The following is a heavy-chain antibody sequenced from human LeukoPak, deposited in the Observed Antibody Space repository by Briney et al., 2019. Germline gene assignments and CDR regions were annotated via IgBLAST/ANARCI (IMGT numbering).Heavy chain of an antibody. V-gene: IGHV4-39*07. J-gene: IGHJ4*02. D-gene: IGHD7-27*01. Sequence: SETLSLTCTVSGGSISSNTYYWGWIRQPPGKGLEWIGSIYQSGSTYYNPSLKSRVTISVDTSKNQFSLKLSSVTAADTAVYYCARLAWGRLDYWGQGTLVTASS. CDR1: GGSISSNTYY. CDR3: ARLAWGRLDY. CDR2: IYQSGST.